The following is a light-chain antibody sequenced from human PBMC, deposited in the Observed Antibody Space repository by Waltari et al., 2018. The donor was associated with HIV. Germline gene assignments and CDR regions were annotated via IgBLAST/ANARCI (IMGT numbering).Light chain of an antibody. CDR2: EDN. CDR3: QSYDSTNHVV. J-gene: IGLJ2*01. Sequence: NFMLTQPHSVSESPGKTVTISCTGSSGSIGTNYVQWYQQRPGSAPTTVIYEDNRRPSGVPDRVSGSIDSSANSASLTISGLKTEDGADYYCQSYDSTNHVVFGGGTKLTVL. V-gene: IGLV6-57*02. CDR1: SGSIGTNY.